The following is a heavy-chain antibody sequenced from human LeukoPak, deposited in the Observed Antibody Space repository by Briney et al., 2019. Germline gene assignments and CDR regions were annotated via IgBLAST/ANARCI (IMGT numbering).Heavy chain of an antibody. CDR3: AGYDYVWGSYRRDY. V-gene: IGHV4-61*02. CDR1: GGSISSGSYY. D-gene: IGHD3-16*02. Sequence: PSETLSLTCTVSGGSISSGSYYWSWIRQPAGKGLEWIGRIYTSGSTNYNPSLKSRVTISVDTSKNQFSLKLSSVTAADTAVYYCAGYDYVWGSYRRDYWGQGTLATVSS. J-gene: IGHJ4*02. CDR2: IYTSGST.